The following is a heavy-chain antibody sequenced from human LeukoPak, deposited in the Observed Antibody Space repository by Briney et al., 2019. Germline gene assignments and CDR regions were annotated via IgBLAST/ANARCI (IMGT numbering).Heavy chain of an antibody. J-gene: IGHJ3*02. D-gene: IGHD2-15*01. CDR2: INHSGST. CDR3: ARWAVVAATLGSDAFDI. Sequence: PSETLSLTCAVYGGSFSGYYWSWIRQPPGKGLEWIGEINHSGSTNYNPSLKSRVTISVDTSKNQFSLKLSSVTAADTAVYYCARWAVVAATLGSDAFDIWGQGTMVTVSS. CDR1: GGSFSGYY. V-gene: IGHV4-34*01.